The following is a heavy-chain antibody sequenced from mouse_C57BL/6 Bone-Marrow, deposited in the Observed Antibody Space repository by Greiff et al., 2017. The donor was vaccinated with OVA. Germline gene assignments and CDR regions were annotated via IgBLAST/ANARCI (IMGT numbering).Heavy chain of an antibody. CDR2: INPNNGGT. D-gene: IGHD2-4*01. CDR1: GYTFTDYY. V-gene: IGHV1-26*01. J-gene: IGHJ4*01. CDR3: AREYDYPFYYAMDY. Sequence: EVQLQQSGPELVKPGASVKISCKASGYTFTDYYMNWVKQSHGKSLEWIGDINPNNGGTSYNQKFKGKATLTVDKSSSTAYMELRSLTSEDSAVYYCAREYDYPFYYAMDYWGQGTSVTVSS.